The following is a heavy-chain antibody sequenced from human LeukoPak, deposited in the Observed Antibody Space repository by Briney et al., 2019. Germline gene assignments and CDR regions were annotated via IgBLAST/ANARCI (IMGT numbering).Heavy chain of an antibody. CDR2: MNQDGSEI. J-gene: IGHJ6*03. Sequence: GGSLRLSCAASGFTFSTSWMTWIRQAPGKGLEWVASMNQDGSEIHYVDSVKGRFTISRDNAKNSLFLQMNSLRAEDTAVYYCARVLRYCSGGNCYSGGLGYMDVWGKGTTVTISS. CDR1: GFTFSTSW. D-gene: IGHD2-15*01. CDR3: ARVLRYCSGGNCYSGGLGYMDV. V-gene: IGHV3-7*03.